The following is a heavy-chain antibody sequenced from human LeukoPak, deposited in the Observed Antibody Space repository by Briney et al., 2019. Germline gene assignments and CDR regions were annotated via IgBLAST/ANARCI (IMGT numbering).Heavy chain of an antibody. J-gene: IGHJ2*01. CDR2: IYYSGST. Sequence: SETLSLTCTVSGGSINNYYWTWIRQPPGKGLEWIAYIYYSGSTNYNPSLKSRVTISVDTSKNQFSLKLSSVTAADTAVYYCARVYYCNSYDYWYFDLWGRGTLVTVSS. CDR1: GGSINNYY. CDR3: ARVYYCNSYDYWYFDL. V-gene: IGHV4-59*01. D-gene: IGHD6-13*01.